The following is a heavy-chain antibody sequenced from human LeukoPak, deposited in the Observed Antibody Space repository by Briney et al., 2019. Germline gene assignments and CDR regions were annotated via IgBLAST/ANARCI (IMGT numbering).Heavy chain of an antibody. CDR3: ARRLGRKFGERFYYYHYMDV. Sequence: PSETLSLTCAVYGGSFSGYYWSWIRQPPGKGLEWIGEMNHSGSTNYNPSLKSRVTISVDTSKNQFSLKLSSVTAADTAVYYCARRLGRKFGERFYYYHYMDVWGKGTTATISS. V-gene: IGHV4-34*01. CDR2: MNHSGST. D-gene: IGHD3-10*01. J-gene: IGHJ6*03. CDR1: GGSFSGYY.